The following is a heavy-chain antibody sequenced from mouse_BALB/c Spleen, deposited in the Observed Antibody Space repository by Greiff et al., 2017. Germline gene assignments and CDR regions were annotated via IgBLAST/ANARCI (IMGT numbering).Heavy chain of an antibody. CDR2: IDPANGNT. CDR1: GFNIKDTY. CDR3: ASYYYGSSYHFDY. J-gene: IGHJ2*01. Sequence: EVQLQQSGAELVKPGASVKLSCTASGFNIKDTYMHWVKQRPEQGLEWIGRIDPANGNTKYDPKFQGKATITADTSSNTAYLQLSSLTSEDTAVYYCASYYYGSSYHFDYWGQGTTLTVSS. V-gene: IGHV14-3*02. D-gene: IGHD1-1*01.